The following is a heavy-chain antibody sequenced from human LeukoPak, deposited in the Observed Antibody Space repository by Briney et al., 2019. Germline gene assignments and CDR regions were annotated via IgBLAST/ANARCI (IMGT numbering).Heavy chain of an antibody. CDR1: GYTFTSYY. V-gene: IGHV1-46*01. CDR2: INPSGGST. J-gene: IGHJ4*02. CDR3: ARDERLATNPKSYFDY. D-gene: IGHD5-12*01. Sequence: GASVKVSCKASGYTFTSYYMHWVRQAPGQGLEWMGIINPSGGSTSYAQKFQGRVTMTRDTSTSTVYMELSSLRSEDTAVYNCARDERLATNPKSYFDYWGQGTLVTVSS.